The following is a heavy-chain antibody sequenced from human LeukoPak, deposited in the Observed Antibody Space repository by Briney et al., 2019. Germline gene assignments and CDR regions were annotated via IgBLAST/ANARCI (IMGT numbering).Heavy chain of an antibody. D-gene: IGHD6-13*01. CDR3: AREVAAAGYFDY. Sequence: SETLSLTCTVSGGSVSSGRYYWSWIRQHPGKGLEWIGYIYYSGSTHYNPSLKSRVTISVDTSKNQFSLKLSSVTAADTAVYYCAREVAAAGYFDYWGQGTLVTVSS. CDR2: IYYSGST. J-gene: IGHJ4*02. CDR1: GGSVSSGRYY. V-gene: IGHV4-31*03.